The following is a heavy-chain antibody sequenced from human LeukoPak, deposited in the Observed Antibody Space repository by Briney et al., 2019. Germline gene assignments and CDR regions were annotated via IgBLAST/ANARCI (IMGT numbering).Heavy chain of an antibody. Sequence: NPGGSLRLSCAASGFTFSDYYMSWIRQAPGKGLEWVSYISSSGSTIYYADSVKGRFTISRDNAKNSLYLQMNSLRAEDTAVYYCARDFLYTAMGQNAFDIWGQGTMVTVSS. CDR2: ISSSGSTI. CDR1: GFTFSDYY. J-gene: IGHJ3*02. V-gene: IGHV3-11*04. D-gene: IGHD5-18*01. CDR3: ARDFLYTAMGQNAFDI.